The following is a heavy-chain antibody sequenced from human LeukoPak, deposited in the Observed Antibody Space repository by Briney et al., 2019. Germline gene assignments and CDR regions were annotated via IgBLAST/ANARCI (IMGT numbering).Heavy chain of an antibody. Sequence: ASVKVSCKASGYTFTNYYIHWVRQAPGQGLEWMGWISAYNGNTNYAQKLQGRVTMTTDTSTSTAYMELRSLRSEDTAVYYCATSSGYDGYFDYWGQGTLVTVSS. CDR3: ATSSGYDGYFDY. V-gene: IGHV1-18*04. CDR1: GYTFTNYY. D-gene: IGHD5-12*01. J-gene: IGHJ4*02. CDR2: ISAYNGNT.